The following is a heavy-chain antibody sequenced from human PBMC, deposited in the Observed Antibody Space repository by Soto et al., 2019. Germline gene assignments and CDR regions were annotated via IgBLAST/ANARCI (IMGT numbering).Heavy chain of an antibody. CDR2: IIPIFGTA. CDR1: GGTFSSYA. V-gene: IGHV1-69*13. D-gene: IGHD6-19*01. Sequence: ASVKVSCKASGGTFSSYAISWVRQAPGQGLEWMGGIIPIFGTANYAQKFQGRVTITADESTSTAYMELSSLRSEDTAVYYCARDKIGASGWYSGLYYFDYWGQGTLVTVSS. CDR3: ARDKIGASGWYSGLYYFDY. J-gene: IGHJ4*02.